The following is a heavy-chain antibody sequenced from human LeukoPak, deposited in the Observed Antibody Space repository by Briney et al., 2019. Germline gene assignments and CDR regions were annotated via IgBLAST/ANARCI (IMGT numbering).Heavy chain of an antibody. CDR1: GFTFRRYW. D-gene: IGHD6-19*01. CDR2: INTDGSDT. CDR3: ARDESVTGPTTFDY. Sequence: QPGGSLSLSCAASGFTFRRYWMHWVRQAPGKGPVWVSRINTDGSDTIYADSVKGRFTISRGNAKNTLFLQMNSLRAEDTAVYYCARDESVTGPTTFDYWGQGTLVTVSS. V-gene: IGHV3-74*01. J-gene: IGHJ4*02.